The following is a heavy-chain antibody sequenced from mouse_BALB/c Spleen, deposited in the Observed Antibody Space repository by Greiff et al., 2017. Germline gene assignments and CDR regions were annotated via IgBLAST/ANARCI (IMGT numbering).Heavy chain of an antibody. V-gene: IGHV1-82*01. J-gene: IGHJ4*01. CDR1: GYAFSSSW. CDR3: ARWGSSLYYAMDY. CDR2: IYPGDGDT. Sequence: VQLQQSGPELVKPGASVKISFKASGYAFSSSWMNWVKQRPGQGLEWIGRIYPGDGDTNYNGKFKGKATLTADKSSSTAYMQLSSLTSVDSAVYFCARWGSSLYYAMDYWGQGTSVTVSS. D-gene: IGHD6-1*01.